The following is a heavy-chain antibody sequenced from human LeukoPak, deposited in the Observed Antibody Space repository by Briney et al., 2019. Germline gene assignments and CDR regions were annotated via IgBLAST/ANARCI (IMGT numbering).Heavy chain of an antibody. CDR1: GFTLSSYS. V-gene: IGHV3-21*01. CDR2: ISSSSYI. J-gene: IGHJ4*02. Sequence: GGSLRLSCAASGFTLSSYSMNWVRQAPGKGLEWVSSISSSSYIYYADSVKGRFTISRDNAKNSLYLQMNSLRAEDTAVYYCARLKGGCSGGSCYALNWGQGTLVTVSS. D-gene: IGHD2-15*01. CDR3: ARLKGGCSGGSCYALN.